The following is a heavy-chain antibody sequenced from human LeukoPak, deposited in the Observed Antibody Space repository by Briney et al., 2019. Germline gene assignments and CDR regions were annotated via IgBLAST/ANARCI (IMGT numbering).Heavy chain of an antibody. Sequence: PSETLSLTCTVSGGSISGYSWSWIRQPAGKGLEWIGRIYTSGSTNYNPSLKNRVTMSVDTSRNQFSLKLSSVTAADTAVYYCARELYYYDSSGYYTHFDYWGQGTLVTVSS. D-gene: IGHD3-22*01. CDR3: ARELYYYDSSGYYTHFDY. J-gene: IGHJ4*02. V-gene: IGHV4-4*07. CDR1: GGSISGYS. CDR2: IYTSGST.